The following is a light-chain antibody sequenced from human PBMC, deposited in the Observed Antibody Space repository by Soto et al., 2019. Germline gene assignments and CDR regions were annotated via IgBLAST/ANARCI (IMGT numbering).Light chain of an antibody. CDR1: GSDIGAYNY. CDR2: GVT. Sequence: QSALTQPASVSGSPGQSITISCTGSGSDIGAYNYVSWYQQHPGKAPKLLIHGVTRRPSGVSSRFSASKSAYTASLTISGLQAEDEANYYCSSFTTSYFYVFGPGTKVTVL. CDR3: SSFTTSYFYV. J-gene: IGLJ1*01. V-gene: IGLV2-14*01.